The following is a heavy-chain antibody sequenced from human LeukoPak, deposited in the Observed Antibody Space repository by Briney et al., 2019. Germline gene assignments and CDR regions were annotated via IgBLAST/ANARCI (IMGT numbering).Heavy chain of an antibody. CDR2: IIPILGIA. V-gene: IGHV1-69*04. J-gene: IGHJ4*02. D-gene: IGHD2-21*02. Sequence: ASVKVSCKASGGTLSSYAISWVRQAPGQGLEWMGRIIPILGIANYAQKFQGRVTITADKSTSTAYMELSSLRSEDTAVYYCARECGGDCYSVLAQHGVFDYWGQGTLVTVSS. CDR1: GGTLSSYA. CDR3: ARECGGDCYSVLAQHGVFDY.